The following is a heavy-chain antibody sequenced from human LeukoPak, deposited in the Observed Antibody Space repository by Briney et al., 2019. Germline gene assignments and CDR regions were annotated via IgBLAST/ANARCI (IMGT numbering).Heavy chain of an antibody. V-gene: IGHV1-69*01. Sequence: PVKVSCKASGGTFSSYAISWVRQAPGQGLEWMGGIIPIFGTANYAQKFQGRVTITADESTSTAYMELSSLRSEDTAVYYCARMQLGVGTSGYSYYYYGMDVWGQGTTVTVSS. J-gene: IGHJ6*02. CDR1: GGTFSSYA. D-gene: IGHD3-3*01. CDR3: ARMQLGVGTSGYSYYYYGMDV. CDR2: IIPIFGTA.